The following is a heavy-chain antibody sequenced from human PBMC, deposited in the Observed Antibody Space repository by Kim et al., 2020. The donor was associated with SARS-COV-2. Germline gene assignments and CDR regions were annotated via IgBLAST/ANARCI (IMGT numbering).Heavy chain of an antibody. J-gene: IGHJ4*02. CDR3: ARSGLRFLEWFRMFDY. Sequence: SLKSRVTISVDTSKNQFSLKLSSVTAADTAVYYCARSGLRFLEWFRMFDYWGQGTLVTVSS. D-gene: IGHD3-3*01. V-gene: IGHV4-39*01.